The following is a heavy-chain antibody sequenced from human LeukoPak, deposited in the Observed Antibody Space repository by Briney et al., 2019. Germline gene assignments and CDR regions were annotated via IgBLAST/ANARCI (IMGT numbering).Heavy chain of an antibody. J-gene: IGHJ2*01. CDR2: IYYSGTT. D-gene: IGHD3-22*01. CDR3: ARDSRPAHYYDSSGQDWYFDL. CDR1: GGSFSGYY. V-gene: IGHV4-59*01. Sequence: SETLSLTCAVYGGSFSGYYWSWIRQPPGKGLEWIGYIYYSGTTNYNPSLESRVTISVVTSKNQFSLKLSSVTAADTAVYYCARDSRPAHYYDSSGQDWYFDLWGRGTLVTVSS.